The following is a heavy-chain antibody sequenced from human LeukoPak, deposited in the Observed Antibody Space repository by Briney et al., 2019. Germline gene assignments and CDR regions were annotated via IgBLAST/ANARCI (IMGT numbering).Heavy chain of an antibody. CDR2: ISYDGSSE. CDR1: GFTFGNCG. CDR3: AKELYNYGDYGAEGLDV. D-gene: IGHD4-17*01. J-gene: IGHJ6*02. V-gene: IGHV3-30*18. Sequence: GGSLRLSCAVSGFTFGNCGMHWVRQAPGKGLEWVALISYDGSSEYYAGSVKGRFTISRDNSKITVYLQMNSLKAEDTAVYYCAKELYNYGDYGAEGLDVGGQGTTVTVSS.